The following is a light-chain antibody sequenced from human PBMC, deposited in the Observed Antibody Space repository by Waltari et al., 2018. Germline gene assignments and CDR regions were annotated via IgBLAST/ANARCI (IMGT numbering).Light chain of an antibody. CDR1: EVVSTW. CDR3: QQSNTFPLT. V-gene: IGKV1-12*01. Sequence: DIQMTQSPSSVSASVGDRVTITCRASEVVSTWLAWYQQKPGKVPQLLIFAASVLRTGVSSRFTGSGAGTDFTLTISSLEPEDFATYYCQQSNTFPLTFGGGTKVEIK. CDR2: AAS. J-gene: IGKJ4*01.